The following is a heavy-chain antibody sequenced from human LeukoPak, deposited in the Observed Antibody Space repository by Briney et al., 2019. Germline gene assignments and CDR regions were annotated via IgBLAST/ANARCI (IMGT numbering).Heavy chain of an antibody. CDR2: IRSNGGNT. CDR3: VKDLSDYGGPWDY. D-gene: IGHD4-23*01. Sequence: GGSLRLSCSASGFTFSRYAMHWVRQAPGKGLAYVSGIRSNGGNTDYADSVKGRFTISRDNSKDTLYLQMSSLRAEDTAVYYCVKDLSDYGGPWDYWGQGTLVTVSS. J-gene: IGHJ4*02. V-gene: IGHV3-64D*06. CDR1: GFTFSRYA.